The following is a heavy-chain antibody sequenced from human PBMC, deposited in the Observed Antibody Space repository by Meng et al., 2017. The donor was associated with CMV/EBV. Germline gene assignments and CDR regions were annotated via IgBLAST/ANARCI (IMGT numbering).Heavy chain of an antibody. CDR2: ISYDGSNK. Sequence: SCKASGYTFTGYYMHWVRQAPGKGLEWVAVISYDGSNKYYADSVKGRFTISRDNSKNTLYLQMNSLRAEDTAVYYCARDLCGYCSSAPIDPWGQGTLVTVSS. J-gene: IGHJ5*02. D-gene: IGHD2-2*03. V-gene: IGHV3-30-3*01. CDR1: GYTFTGYY. CDR3: ARDLCGYCSSAPIDP.